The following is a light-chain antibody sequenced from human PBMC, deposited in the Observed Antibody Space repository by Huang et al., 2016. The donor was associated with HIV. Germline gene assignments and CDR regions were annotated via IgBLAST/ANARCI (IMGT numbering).Light chain of an antibody. J-gene: IGKJ1*01. CDR1: QSVSSN. Sequence: EIVMTQSPATLSVSPGERATLPCRASQSVSSNLVWYQPPPGQATRLLVYGASTRATGIPARFSGSGSGTEVTLTISSLQSEDFAVYYCQQYNNWPPGTFGQGTKVEIK. V-gene: IGKV3-15*01. CDR2: GAS. CDR3: QQYNNWPPGT.